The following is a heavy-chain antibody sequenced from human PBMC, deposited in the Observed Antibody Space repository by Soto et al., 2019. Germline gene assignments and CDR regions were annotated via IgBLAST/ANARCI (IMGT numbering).Heavy chain of an antibody. J-gene: IGHJ6*02. Sequence: SETLSLTCTVSGGSISSSSYYWGWIRQPPGKGLEWIGSIYYSGSTYYNPSLKSRVTISVDTSKNQFSLKLSSVTAADTAVYYCARRGYCSSTSCYSEYYYYGMDVWGQGTTVTVSS. CDR2: IYYSGST. V-gene: IGHV4-39*01. D-gene: IGHD2-2*01. CDR3: ARRGYCSSTSCYSEYYYYGMDV. CDR1: GGSISSSSYY.